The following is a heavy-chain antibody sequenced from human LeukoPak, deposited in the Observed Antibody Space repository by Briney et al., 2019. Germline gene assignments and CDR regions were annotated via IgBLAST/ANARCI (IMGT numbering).Heavy chain of an antibody. V-gene: IGHV1-18*01. D-gene: IGHD2-15*01. CDR3: ARDLPCSGGSCYPGDWFDP. J-gene: IGHJ5*02. Sequence: GASVKVSCKASGYTFTSYGISWVRQAPGQGLEWMGWISAYNGNTNYAQKLQGRVTMTTDTSTSTAYMELRSLRSDDTAVYYCARDLPCSGGSCYPGDWFDPWGQGTLVTVSS. CDR2: ISAYNGNT. CDR1: GYTFTSYG.